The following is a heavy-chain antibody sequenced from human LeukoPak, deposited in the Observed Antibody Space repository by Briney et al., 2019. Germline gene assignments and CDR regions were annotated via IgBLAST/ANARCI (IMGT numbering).Heavy chain of an antibody. CDR1: GXTFNTYE. CDR2: MSSSGSSI. J-gene: IGHJ3*02. CDR3: AREGVADAFDI. D-gene: IGHD6-13*01. V-gene: IGHV3-48*03. Sequence: GGSLRLSCAASGXTFNTYEMNWVREAPGKGLEWISYMSSSGSSIYYADYVKGQFTISRDNDKNSLYLQMNSLRGEDTAVYYCAREGVADAFDIWGQGTMVTVSS.